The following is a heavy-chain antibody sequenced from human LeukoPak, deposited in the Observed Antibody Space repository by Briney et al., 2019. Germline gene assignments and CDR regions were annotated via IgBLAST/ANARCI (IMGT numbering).Heavy chain of an antibody. CDR2: INPNSGGT. CDR1: GYTFTGYY. CDR3: ARGLVGATSWFDP. Sequence: ASVKVSCKASGYTFTGYYMHWVRQAPGQGLEWMGRINPNSGGTNYAQKFQGRVTMTRDTSISTAYMELSRLRSDDPAVYYCARGLVGATSWFDPWGQGTLVTVSS. V-gene: IGHV1-2*06. D-gene: IGHD1-26*01. J-gene: IGHJ5*02.